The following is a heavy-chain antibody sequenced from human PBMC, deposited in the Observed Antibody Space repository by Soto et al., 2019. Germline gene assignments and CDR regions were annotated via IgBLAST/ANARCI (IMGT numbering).Heavy chain of an antibody. D-gene: IGHD6-13*01. Sequence: LRLSCAASGFTFSSYWMSWVRQAPGKGLEWVANIKQDGSEKYYVDSVKGRFTISRDNAKNSLYLQMNSLRAEDTAVYYCAREPSGIAAAGTSFDYWGQGTLVTVSS. J-gene: IGHJ4*02. CDR3: AREPSGIAAAGTSFDY. V-gene: IGHV3-7*03. CDR2: IKQDGSEK. CDR1: GFTFSSYW.